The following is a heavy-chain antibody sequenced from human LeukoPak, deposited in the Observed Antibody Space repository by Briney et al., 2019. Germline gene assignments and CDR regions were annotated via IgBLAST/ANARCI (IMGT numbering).Heavy chain of an antibody. D-gene: IGHD3-22*01. CDR3: ARDSGLLPAAFDI. J-gene: IGHJ3*02. V-gene: IGHV3-23*01. Sequence: GGSLRLSCAASGFTFSNYAMSWVRQAPGKGLEWVSTISGPGSSTYSADSVKGRFTISRDNSKNTLYLQMNSLRAEDTAVYYCARDSGLLPAAFDIWGQGTMVTVSS. CDR2: ISGPGSST. CDR1: GFTFSNYA.